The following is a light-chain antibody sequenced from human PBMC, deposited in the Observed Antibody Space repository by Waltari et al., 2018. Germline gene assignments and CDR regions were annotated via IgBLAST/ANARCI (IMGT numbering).Light chain of an antibody. J-gene: IGKJ1*01. CDR3: HQYSSFPWA. V-gene: IGKV1-5*03. CDR1: QSIGNW. Sequence: DIQMTQSPSTLSASVGDRVTFTCRASQSIGNWLAWYQQKPGKAPNLLISKASALESGGPSRFSGSGSGTEFTLTISSLQPDDFATYYCHQYSSFPWALGQGTKVEIK. CDR2: KAS.